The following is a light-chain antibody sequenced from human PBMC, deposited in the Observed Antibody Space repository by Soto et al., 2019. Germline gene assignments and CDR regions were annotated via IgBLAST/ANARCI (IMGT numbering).Light chain of an antibody. CDR2: YDN. J-gene: IGLJ1*01. Sequence: SYELTQPPSVSVAPGKTARITCGGDNIGSKSVHWYQQKPGQAPVLVIYYDNDRPSGIPERFSGSNTGNTATLTISRVKAEDAADYYCQVWDSNSDHNYVFGTGTKLTVL. CDR1: NIGSKS. CDR3: QVWDSNSDHNYV. V-gene: IGLV3-21*04.